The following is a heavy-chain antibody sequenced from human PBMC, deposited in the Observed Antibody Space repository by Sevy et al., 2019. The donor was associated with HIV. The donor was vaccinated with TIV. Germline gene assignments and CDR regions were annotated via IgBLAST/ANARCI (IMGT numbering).Heavy chain of an antibody. J-gene: IGHJ5*02. D-gene: IGHD3-22*01. V-gene: IGHV3-30*18. CDR1: GFTFSSYG. Sequence: GGSLRLSCAASGFTFSSYGMHWVRQAPGKGLEWVAVISYDGSNKYYADSVKGRFTISRDNSKNTLYLQMNSLRAEDTALYYCAKDSYDSSGYYWFDPWGQGTLVTVSS. CDR3: AKDSYDSSGYYWFDP. CDR2: ISYDGSNK.